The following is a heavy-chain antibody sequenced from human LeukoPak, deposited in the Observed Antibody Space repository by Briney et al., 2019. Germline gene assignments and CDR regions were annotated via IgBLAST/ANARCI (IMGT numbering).Heavy chain of an antibody. V-gene: IGHV4-59*01. Sequence: PSETLSLTCTVSGGSISSYYWSWIRQPPGKGLEWIGYIYYSGSTNYNPSLKSRVTISVDTSKNQFSLKLSSVTAADTAVYYCARAPYYYGSGSRYYFDYWGQGTLVTVSS. CDR2: IYYSGST. J-gene: IGHJ4*02. D-gene: IGHD3-10*01. CDR1: GGSISSYY. CDR3: ARAPYYYGSGSRYYFDY.